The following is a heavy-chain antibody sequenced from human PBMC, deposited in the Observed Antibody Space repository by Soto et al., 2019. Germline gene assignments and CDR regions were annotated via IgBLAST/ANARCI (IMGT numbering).Heavy chain of an antibody. J-gene: IGHJ4*02. CDR2: ISYDGGNE. CDR1: GXTFSSYC. CDR3: AKDVSRLAADYYFDY. D-gene: IGHD3-16*01. Sequence: GSLRLSCATSGXTFSSYCMHWVRQAPGKGVEVVAVISYDGGNEYNADSVSGLFTVSRDNSKKTLYLQMNIMRPEDTAVYYCAKDVSRLAADYYFDYWGQGTLVTVSS. V-gene: IGHV3-30*18.